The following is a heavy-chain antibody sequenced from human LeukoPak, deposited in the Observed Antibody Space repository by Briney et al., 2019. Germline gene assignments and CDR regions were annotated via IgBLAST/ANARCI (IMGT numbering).Heavy chain of an antibody. J-gene: IGHJ6*03. D-gene: IGHD2-15*01. CDR3: ARSVVVVVAATWNYYYYMDV. V-gene: IGHV1-18*01. CDR1: GYTFTSYG. CDR2: VSAYNGNT. Sequence: GASVKVSCKASGYTFTSYGISWVRQAPGQGLEWMGWVSAYNGNTNYAQKLQGRVTMTTDTSTSTAYMELRSLRSDDTAVYYCARSVVVVVAATWNYYYYMDVWGKGTTVTVSS.